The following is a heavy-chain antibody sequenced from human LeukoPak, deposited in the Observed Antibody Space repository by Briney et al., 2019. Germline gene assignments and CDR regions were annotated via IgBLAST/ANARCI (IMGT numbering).Heavy chain of an antibody. Sequence: AETLSLTCAVSGYSISSGYYWGWIRQPAGKGLEWIGRIYTSGSTNYNPSLKSRVTMSVDKSKNQFSLKLHTLTAADTAVYYCARDSYYDSSGYYGWERPFDYWGQGTLVTVSS. D-gene: IGHD3-22*01. CDR3: ARDSYYDSSGYYGWERPFDY. CDR2: IYTSGST. V-gene: IGHV4-4*07. J-gene: IGHJ4*02. CDR1: GYSISSGYY.